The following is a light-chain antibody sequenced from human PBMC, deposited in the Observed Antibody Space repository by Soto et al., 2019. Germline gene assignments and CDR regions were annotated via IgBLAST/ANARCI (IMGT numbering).Light chain of an antibody. Sequence: EIVMTQSPATLSVSPGERATLSCRASQSVSSNLAWYQQKPGQAPRLLIFGAFNRATGIPARFSGSGSGTEFTLTISSLRSEDFALYYCQQYHNWPPLTFGGGTEVEIK. CDR3: QQYHNWPPLT. J-gene: IGKJ4*01. V-gene: IGKV3-15*01. CDR1: QSVSSN. CDR2: GAF.